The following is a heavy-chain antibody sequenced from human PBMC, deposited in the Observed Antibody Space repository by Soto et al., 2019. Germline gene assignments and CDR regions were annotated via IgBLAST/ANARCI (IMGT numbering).Heavy chain of an antibody. V-gene: IGHV3-23*01. CDR2: LSSAHGT. CDR3: AKGYSTGWSEGYLEN. J-gene: IGHJ4*02. Sequence: EEQLLESGGGVVQPGGSLRLSCAASGFTFRSYAMGWVRQAPGKGLEWVSSLSSAHGTQYADSVKGRFSISRDDSMNTLFLQMNSLRVEDTAMYYCAKGYSTGWSEGYLENWGQGTLVTVSS. D-gene: IGHD6-19*01. CDR1: GFTFRSYA.